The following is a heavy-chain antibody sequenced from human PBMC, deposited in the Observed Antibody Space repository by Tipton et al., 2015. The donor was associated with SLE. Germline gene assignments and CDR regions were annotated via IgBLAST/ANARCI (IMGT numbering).Heavy chain of an antibody. CDR2: IYYSGST. J-gene: IGHJ2*01. Sequence: TLSLTCSVSGGSISSSSYYWGWIRQPPGKGLEWIGNIYYSGSTYYNPSLKTRVTISIDTSKTQFSLKLNSVTAADTAVYYCARMVTTAGGYFDLWGRDTLVTVSS. CDR1: GGSISSSSYY. V-gene: IGHV4-39*07. D-gene: IGHD2-21*02. CDR3: ARMVTTAGGYFDL.